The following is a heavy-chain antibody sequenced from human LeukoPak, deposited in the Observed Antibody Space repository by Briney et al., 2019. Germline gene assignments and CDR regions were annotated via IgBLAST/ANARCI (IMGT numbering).Heavy chain of an antibody. V-gene: IGHV1-3*01. D-gene: IGHD3-22*01. CDR3: GRDIDSAYYDSSGSAY. CDR1: GYTFTNYA. CDR2: FNSDTGDT. Sequence: ASVKVSCKASGYTFTNYAIHWVRQAPGQRLEWMGWFNSDTGDTHYSQNFQGRLIITRDTSASTAYMELRSLRSDDTAVYYCGRDIDSAYYDSSGSAYWGQGTLVTVSS. J-gene: IGHJ4*02.